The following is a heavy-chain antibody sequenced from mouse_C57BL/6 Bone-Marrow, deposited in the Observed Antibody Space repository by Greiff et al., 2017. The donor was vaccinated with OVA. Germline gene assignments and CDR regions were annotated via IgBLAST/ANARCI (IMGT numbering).Heavy chain of an antibody. CDR2: ISGGGGNT. J-gene: IGHJ4*01. Sequence: EVQGVESGGGLVKPGGSLKLSCAASGFTFSSYTMSWVRQTPEKRLEWVATISGGGGNTYYPDSVKGRFTISRDNAKNTLYLQMSSLRSEDTALYYCARHVYYDAMDYWGQGTSVTVSS. V-gene: IGHV5-9*01. CDR1: GFTFSSYT. CDR3: ARHVYYDAMDY.